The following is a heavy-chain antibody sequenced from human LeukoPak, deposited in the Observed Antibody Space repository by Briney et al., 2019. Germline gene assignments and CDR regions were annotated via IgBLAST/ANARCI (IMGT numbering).Heavy chain of an antibody. J-gene: IGHJ4*02. V-gene: IGHV3-23*01. CDR1: GFTFNNYA. D-gene: IGHD1-26*01. Sequence: GGSPRLSCAASGFTFNNYAMTWVRQAPGKGLEWVSSISASGVMTYYADSVKGRFTVSRDNSKNSLYLQMSSLTAADTAVYYCAKDRSIGTYYTFDHWGQGTLVTVSS. CDR2: ISASGVMT. CDR3: AKDRSIGTYYTFDH.